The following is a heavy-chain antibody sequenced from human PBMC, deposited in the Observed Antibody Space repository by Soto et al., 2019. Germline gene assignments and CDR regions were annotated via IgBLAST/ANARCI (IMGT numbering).Heavy chain of an antibody. D-gene: IGHD2-21*01. CDR1: GFTFSSYS. CDR3: AKELLRVMLSKFDY. Sequence: PWGSLRLSCAASGFTFSSYSMNWVRQAPGKGLGWVSAISGSGGSTYYADSVKGRFTISRDNSKNTLYLQMNSLGAEDTAVYYCAKELLRVMLSKFDYWRERPQVTVCS. V-gene: IGHV3-23*01. CDR2: ISGSGGST. J-gene: IGHJ4*01.